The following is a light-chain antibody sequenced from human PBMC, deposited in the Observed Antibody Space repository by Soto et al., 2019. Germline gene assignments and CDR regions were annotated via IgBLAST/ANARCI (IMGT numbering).Light chain of an antibody. J-gene: IGKJ5*01. CDR1: QSVSNNY. CDR2: DAS. V-gene: IGKV3-11*01. CDR3: QHRMNWPLT. Sequence: VLTQSPATLSVSPGDRGTLSCRASQSVSNNYLAWYQQKPGQAPRLLIYDASNRATGIPARFSGSGSETDFTLTISSLEPEDFAVYYCQHRMNWPLTFGQGRRLETK.